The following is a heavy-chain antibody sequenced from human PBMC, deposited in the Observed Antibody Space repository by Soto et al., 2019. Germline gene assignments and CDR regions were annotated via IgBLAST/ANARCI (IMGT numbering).Heavy chain of an antibody. CDR2: ISGSGGST. D-gene: IGHD6-13*01. CDR3: AKYPPIQLVRFLYFQH. J-gene: IGHJ1*01. CDR1: GFTFSSYA. V-gene: IGHV3-23*01. Sequence: GGSLILSCAASGFTFSSYAMSWVRQAPGKGLEWVSAISGSGGSTYYADSVKGRFTISRDNSKNTLYLQVNSLRAEDTAVYYCAKYPPIQLVRFLYFQHWGQGTLVTVSS.